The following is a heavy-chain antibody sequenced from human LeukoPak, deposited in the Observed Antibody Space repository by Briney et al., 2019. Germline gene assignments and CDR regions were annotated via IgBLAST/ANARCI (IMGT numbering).Heavy chain of an antibody. CDR3: ARPDYYDSSGVDY. J-gene: IGHJ4*02. Sequence: SETLSLTCTVSGGSISSSRYYWGWIRQPPGKGLEWIGSIYYSGSTYYNPSLKSRVTISVDTSKNQFSLKLSSVTAADTAAYYCARPDYYDSSGVDYWGQGTLVTVSS. D-gene: IGHD3-22*01. CDR2: IYYSGST. V-gene: IGHV4-39*01. CDR1: GGSISSSRYY.